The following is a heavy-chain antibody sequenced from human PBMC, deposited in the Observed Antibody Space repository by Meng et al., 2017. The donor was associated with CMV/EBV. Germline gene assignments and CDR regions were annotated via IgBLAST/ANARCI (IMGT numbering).Heavy chain of an antibody. J-gene: IGHJ3*02. CDR2: INPSGGST. CDR1: GYTFTSYY. V-gene: IGHV1-46*01. D-gene: IGHD2-2*02. CDR3: ARPTCSTSCYSLNDAFDI. Sequence: ASVKVSCKASGYTFTSYYMHWVRQAPGQGLEWMGIINPSGGSTSYAQKFQGRVTMTRDTSTGTVYMELSSLRSEDTAVYYCARPTCSTSCYSLNDAFDIWGQGTMVTVSS.